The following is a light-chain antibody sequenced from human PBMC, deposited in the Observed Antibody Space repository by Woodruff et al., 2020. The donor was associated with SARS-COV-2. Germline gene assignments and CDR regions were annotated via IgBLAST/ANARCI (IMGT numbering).Light chain of an antibody. Sequence: GKSPKLLIFADNNRPSGVPDRFSGSKSGTSASLVIAGLQADDEADYFCQSFDYSLSEVVFGGGTRLSVL. CDR3: QSFDYSLSEVV. J-gene: IGLJ2*01. CDR2: ADN. V-gene: IGLV1-40*01.